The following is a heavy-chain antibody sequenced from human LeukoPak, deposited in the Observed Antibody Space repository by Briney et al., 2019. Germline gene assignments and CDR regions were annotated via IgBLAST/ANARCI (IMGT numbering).Heavy chain of an antibody. CDR2: INHSGST. V-gene: IGHV4-34*01. Sequence: TSETLSLTCAAYGGSFSGYYWSWIRQPPGKGLEWIGEINHSGSTNYNPSLKSRVTISVDTSKNQFSLKLSSVTAADTAVYYCARGPYYYDSSGYYNYWGQGTLVTVSS. J-gene: IGHJ4*02. CDR1: GGSFSGYY. CDR3: ARGPYYYDSSGYYNY. D-gene: IGHD3-22*01.